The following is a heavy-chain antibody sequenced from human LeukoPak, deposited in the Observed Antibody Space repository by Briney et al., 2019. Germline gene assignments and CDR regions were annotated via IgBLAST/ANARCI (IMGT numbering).Heavy chain of an antibody. CDR1: GYTFTSYY. Sequence: GASVKVSCKASGYTFTSYYMHWVRQAPGQGLEWMGIINPSGGSTSYAQKFQGRVTMTRDTSTGTVYMELSSLRSEDTAVYYCARDFLGIYDSSGDEKFDYWGQGTLVTVSS. CDR3: ARDFLGIYDSSGDEKFDY. D-gene: IGHD3-22*01. CDR2: INPSGGST. V-gene: IGHV1-46*01. J-gene: IGHJ4*02.